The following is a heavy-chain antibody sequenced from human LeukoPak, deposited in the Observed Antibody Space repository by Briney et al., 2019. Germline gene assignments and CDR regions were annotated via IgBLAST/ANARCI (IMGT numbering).Heavy chain of an antibody. D-gene: IGHD3-10*01. J-gene: IGHJ4*02. CDR2: TYSSGST. CDR1: GGSINSHY. Sequence: PSETLSLTCTVSGGSINSHYCNWIRQSPGKGLEWIGYTYSSGSTNYNPSLKGRATISVDTSKNQFSLKLTSVTAADTAVYYCARIRVLGPFDYWGQGTLVTVSS. CDR3: ARIRVLGPFDY. V-gene: IGHV4-59*11.